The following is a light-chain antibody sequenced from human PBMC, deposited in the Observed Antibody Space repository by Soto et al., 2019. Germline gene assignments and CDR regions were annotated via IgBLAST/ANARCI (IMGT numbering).Light chain of an antibody. J-gene: IGKJ2*01. CDR1: QSVSSSY. CDR3: QQYGSSSFT. V-gene: IGKV3-20*01. Sequence: EIVLTQSPGTLSLSSGERATLSCRASQSVSSSYLAWYQQKPGQAPRLLVYATSSRATGIPDRFSGSGSGKDFTLTIGILVPEDFAVYYCQQYGSSSFTFGRGTKLEIK. CDR2: ATS.